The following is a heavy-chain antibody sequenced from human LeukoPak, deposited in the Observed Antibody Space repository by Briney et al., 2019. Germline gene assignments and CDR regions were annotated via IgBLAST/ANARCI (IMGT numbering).Heavy chain of an antibody. CDR1: GGSISSYY. V-gene: IGHV4-59*08. Sequence: SETLSLTCTVSGGSISSYYWGWIRQPPGKGLEWIGYIYYSGSTNYNPSLKSRVTISVDTSKNQFSLKLSSVTAADTAVYYCARQSRYYYYYGMDVWGQGTTVTVSS. J-gene: IGHJ6*02. CDR3: ARQSRYYYYYGMDV. CDR2: IYYSGST.